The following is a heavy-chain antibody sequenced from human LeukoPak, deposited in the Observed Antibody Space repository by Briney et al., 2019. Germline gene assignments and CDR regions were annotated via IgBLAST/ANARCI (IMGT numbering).Heavy chain of an antibody. CDR1: GGSISSYY. J-gene: IGHJ5*02. D-gene: IGHD3-3*01. Sequence: SETLSLTCTVSGGSISSYYWSWIRQPPGKGLEWIGYIYYSGSTNYNPSLKSRVTISVDTSKNQFSLKLSSVTAADTAVYYCARSRYYDFWSGYYTRAYNWFDPWGQGTLVTVSS. CDR3: ARSRYYDFWSGYYTRAYNWFDP. V-gene: IGHV4-59*01. CDR2: IYYSGST.